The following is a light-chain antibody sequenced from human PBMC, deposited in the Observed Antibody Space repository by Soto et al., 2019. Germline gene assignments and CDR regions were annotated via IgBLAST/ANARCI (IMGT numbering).Light chain of an antibody. CDR1: SSDIGSYNY. CDR3: SSHTTYSTRI. CDR2: EVS. J-gene: IGLJ1*01. Sequence: QSALTQPASVSGSPGQSIVISCTGTSSDIGSYNYVSWYQQHPGKAPKLIIHEVSNRPSGISDHFSGSKSGNTASLTISGLQADDEADYYCSSHTTYSTRIFGTGTKLTVL. V-gene: IGLV2-14*01.